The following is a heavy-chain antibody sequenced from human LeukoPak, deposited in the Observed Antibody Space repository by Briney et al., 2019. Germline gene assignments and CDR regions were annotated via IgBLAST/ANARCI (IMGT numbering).Heavy chain of an antibody. J-gene: IGHJ6*03. Sequence: GASVKVSCKASGGTFSSYAISWVRQAPGQGLKWMGGIIPIFGTANYAQKFQGRVTITTDESTSTAYMELSGLRSDDTAVYYCAGGVAAARSVQYYYYYMDVWGKGTTVTVSS. CDR3: AGGVAAARSVQYYYYYMDV. V-gene: IGHV1-69*05. D-gene: IGHD6-6*01. CDR2: IIPIFGTA. CDR1: GGTFSSYA.